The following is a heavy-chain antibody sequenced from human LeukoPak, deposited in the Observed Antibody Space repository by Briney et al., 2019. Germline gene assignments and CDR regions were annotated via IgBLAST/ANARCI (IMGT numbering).Heavy chain of an antibody. Sequence: SETLSLTCTVSGGXISSYYCSWIRQPAGKGREWLGRIYSSGSTSYNPSLKSRVTMSVDTSKNQVSLKLSSATAADTAMYYCARVYQSSGISSGYFDYWGQGTLVTVSS. V-gene: IGHV4-4*07. CDR1: GGXISSYY. D-gene: IGHD4-23*01. CDR3: ARVYQSSGISSGYFDY. CDR2: IYSSGST. J-gene: IGHJ4*02.